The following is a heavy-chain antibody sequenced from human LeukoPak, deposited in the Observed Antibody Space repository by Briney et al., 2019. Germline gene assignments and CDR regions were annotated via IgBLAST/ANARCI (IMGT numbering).Heavy chain of an antibody. J-gene: IGHJ3*02. CDR3: ATSPSPYCGGDCYSIGSLYAFDI. D-gene: IGHD2-21*01. Sequence: ASVKVSCKASGYTFTGYYMHWVRQAPGQGLEWMGWINPNSGGTNYAQKFQGRVTMTRDTSISTAYMELSRPRSDDTAVYYCATSPSPYCGGDCYSIGSLYAFDIWGQGTMVTVSS. CDR2: INPNSGGT. CDR1: GYTFTGYY. V-gene: IGHV1-2*02.